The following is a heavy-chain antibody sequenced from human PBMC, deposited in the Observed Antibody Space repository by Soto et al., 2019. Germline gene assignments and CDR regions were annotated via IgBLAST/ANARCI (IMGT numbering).Heavy chain of an antibody. CDR3: ASVVDCSGGSCYPDAFDI. D-gene: IGHD2-15*01. V-gene: IGHV1-24*01. J-gene: IGHJ3*02. Sequence: ASVKVSCKVSGYTLTELSMHWVRQAPGKGLEWMGGFDPEDGKTNYAQKFQGRVTMTEDTSTDTAYMELSSLRSEDTAVYYCASVVDCSGGSCYPDAFDIWGQGTMVTVSS. CDR1: GYTLTELS. CDR2: FDPEDGKT.